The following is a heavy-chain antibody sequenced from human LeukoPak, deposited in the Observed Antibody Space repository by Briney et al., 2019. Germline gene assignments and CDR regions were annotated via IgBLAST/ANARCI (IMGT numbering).Heavy chain of an antibody. CDR2: IYPDDSDT. CDR3: ARHSYSTLYSAYDP. J-gene: IGHJ5*02. CDR1: EYRIYNYW. Sequence: GESLKISCKGSEYRIYNYWIGWVRQKPGKGLEWMGIIYPDDSDTRYSPSFQGQVTISADKSISTVYLQWSSMKASDTAIYCARHSYSTLYSAYDPWGQGTLVTVSS. D-gene: IGHD5-12*01. V-gene: IGHV5-51*01.